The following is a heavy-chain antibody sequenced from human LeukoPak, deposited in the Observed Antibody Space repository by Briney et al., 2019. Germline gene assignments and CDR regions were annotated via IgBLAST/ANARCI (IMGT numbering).Heavy chain of an antibody. CDR1: GGSISSGGYY. Sequence: SQTLSLTCTVSGGSISSGGYYWGWIRQPPGKGLEWIGSIYYSGTAYYNPSLKSRVTISVDTSRNQFSLKLSSVTAADTAVYYCARHGAAGIVIVPAPDYWGRGILVTVSS. J-gene: IGHJ4*02. V-gene: IGHV4-39*01. D-gene: IGHD2-2*01. CDR2: IYYSGTA. CDR3: ARHGAAGIVIVPAPDY.